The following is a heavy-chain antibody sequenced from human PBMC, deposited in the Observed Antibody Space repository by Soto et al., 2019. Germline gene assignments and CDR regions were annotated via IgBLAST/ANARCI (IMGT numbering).Heavy chain of an antibody. J-gene: IGHJ4*02. Sequence: LRLSCAASGFTFSSYAMSWVRQAPGKGLEWVSAISGSGGSTYYADSVKGRFTISRDNSKNTLYLQMNSLRAEDTAVYYCAKVGPYDSSGYYPVPSHSYFDYWGQGTLVTVSS. CDR2: ISGSGGST. CDR3: AKVGPYDSSGYYPVPSHSYFDY. V-gene: IGHV3-23*01. CDR1: GFTFSSYA. D-gene: IGHD3-22*01.